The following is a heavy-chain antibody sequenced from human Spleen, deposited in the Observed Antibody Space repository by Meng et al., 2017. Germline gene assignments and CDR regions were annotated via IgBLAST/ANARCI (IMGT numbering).Heavy chain of an antibody. Sequence: GGSLRLSCVASGFPFSSYEMNWVRQAPGKGLEWVANIKQDGSEKYYVDSLKGRFTISRDNAKNSLYLQMKSLRAEDTALYYCARVVVVVAATGQGILNWFDPWGQGTLVTVSS. V-gene: IGHV3-7*01. CDR3: ARVVVVVAATGQGILNWFDP. CDR2: IKQDGSEK. CDR1: GFPFSSYE. D-gene: IGHD2-15*01. J-gene: IGHJ5*02.